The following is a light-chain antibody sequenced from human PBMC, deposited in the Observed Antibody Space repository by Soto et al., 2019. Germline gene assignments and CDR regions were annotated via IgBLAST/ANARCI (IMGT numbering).Light chain of an antibody. V-gene: IGKV1-27*01. CDR1: QGISNY. J-gene: IGKJ1*01. CDR2: VAS. Sequence: DIQMTQSPSSLSASVGDRVTITCRASQGISNYLAWYQQQPGKVPKLLIYVASTLQSGVPSRFSGSGSGTDFTLTISSLQPEDVATSYCQKYNSAPWTLGQGTKVEIK. CDR3: QKYNSAPWT.